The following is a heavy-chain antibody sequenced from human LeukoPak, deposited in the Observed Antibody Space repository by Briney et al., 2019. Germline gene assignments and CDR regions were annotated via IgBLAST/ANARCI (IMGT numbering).Heavy chain of an antibody. D-gene: IGHD3-9*01. CDR2: ISWNSGSI. CDR3: AKGTIRYFDWWLNWFDA. V-gene: IGHV3-9*01. J-gene: IGHJ5*02. Sequence: GGSLRLSCAASGFTFDDYAMHWARQAPGKSLECVSGISWNSGSIDYADSVKGRFTISRDNAKNSLYLQIISLRAEDTALYYCAKGTIRYFDWWLNWFDAWGQGTLVTVSS. CDR1: GFTFDDYA.